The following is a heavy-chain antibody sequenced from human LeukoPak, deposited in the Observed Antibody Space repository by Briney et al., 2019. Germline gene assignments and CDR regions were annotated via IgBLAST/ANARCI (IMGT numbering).Heavy chain of an antibody. CDR1: GYTLTGYY. CDR3: ARTTSIVVGASGFDY. D-gene: IGHD2-15*01. J-gene: IGHJ4*02. V-gene: IGHV1-2*05. Sequence: ASVKVSCKASGYTLTGYYMHWVRQAPGQGLEWMGRINPNSGGTNYAQKFQGRVPINRDTPISTAYMELSSLRSDDTDVYYCARTTSIVVGASGFDYWVQGTLVTVCS. CDR2: INPNSGGT.